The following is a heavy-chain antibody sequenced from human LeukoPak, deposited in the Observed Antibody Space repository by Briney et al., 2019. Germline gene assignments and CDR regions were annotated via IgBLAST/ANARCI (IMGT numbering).Heavy chain of an antibody. V-gene: IGHV4-59*08. J-gene: IGHJ4*02. CDR2: IYYSGST. Sequence: HPSETLSLTCTVSGGSISSYYWSWIRQPPGKGLEWIGYIYYSGSTNYNPSLKSRVTISVDTSKNQFSLKLNSVTAADTAVYYCARQVWHGSGSRGVFDYWGQGTLVSVSS. CDR1: GGSISSYY. D-gene: IGHD3-10*01. CDR3: ARQVWHGSGSRGVFDY.